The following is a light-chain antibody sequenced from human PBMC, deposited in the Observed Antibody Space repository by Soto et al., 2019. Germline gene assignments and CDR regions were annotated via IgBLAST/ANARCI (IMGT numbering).Light chain of an antibody. V-gene: IGKV1-6*01. CDR1: QGIGTD. CDR3: LQDYNYPLT. CDR2: AAS. J-gene: IGKJ3*01. Sequence: AIQMTQSPSSLSASVGDRVTITCRASQGIGTDLGWYQQKPGKAPKLLIYAASRLQSEVPSRFSGSGSGTDFTLTISSLQPEDFATYYCLQDYNYPLTFGPGTKVDFK.